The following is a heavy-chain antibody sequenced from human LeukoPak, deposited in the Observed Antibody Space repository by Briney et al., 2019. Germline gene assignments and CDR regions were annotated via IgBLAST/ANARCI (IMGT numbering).Heavy chain of an antibody. Sequence: GGSLTPSCEASGFTFSTYIVSWVRQAPGKGLQWVSAISGRGHTTYYADTVKGRFTISRDDSKNMLYLQMNSLSADDKDTSLCAKGRYIGYNGLFDIWGQGTMVTVFS. CDR2: ISGRGHTT. CDR3: AKGRYIGYNGLFDI. CDR1: GFTFSTYI. V-gene: IGHV3-23*01. D-gene: IGHD5-12*01. J-gene: IGHJ3*02.